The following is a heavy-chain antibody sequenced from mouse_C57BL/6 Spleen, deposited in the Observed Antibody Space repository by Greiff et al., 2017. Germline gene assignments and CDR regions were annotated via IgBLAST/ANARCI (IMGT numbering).Heavy chain of an antibody. CDR1: GYTFTSYW. D-gene: IGHD1-1*01. CDR3: ARGGVDGSPYAMDY. V-gene: IGHV1-69*01. J-gene: IGHJ4*01. CDR2: IDPSDSYT. Sequence: QVQLQHPGAELVMPGASVKLSCKASGYTFTSYWMHWVKQRPGQGLEWIGEIDPSDSYTNYNQKFKGKSTLTVDKSSSTAYMQLSSLTSEDSAVYYCARGGVDGSPYAMDYWGQGTSVTVSS.